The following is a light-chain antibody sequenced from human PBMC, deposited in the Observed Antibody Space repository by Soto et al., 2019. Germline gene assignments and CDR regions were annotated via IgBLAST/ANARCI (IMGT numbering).Light chain of an antibody. CDR1: QSVSSS. J-gene: IGKJ1*01. CDR2: GAS. CDR3: QQYNNWWT. V-gene: IGKV3-15*01. Sequence: EIVMTQSPATLSVSPGERATLSCRASQSVSSSLAWYQQKPGQAPRLLIYGASTRATGIPARFSGSGSGTEFTLTISSLQSEDFAVYYCQQYNNWWTFCLGTKVEVK.